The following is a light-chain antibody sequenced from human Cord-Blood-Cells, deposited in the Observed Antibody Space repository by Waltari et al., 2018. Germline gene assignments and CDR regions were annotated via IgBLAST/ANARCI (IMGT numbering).Light chain of an antibody. Sequence: QSVLTQPPSASGTPGQRVTISCSGSSPHTGSNYAYWYQQLPGTAPKLLISRKKRRPSGVPDRFSGSKSGTSASLAISGLRSEDEADYYCAAWDDSPSGWVFGGGTKLTVL. CDR2: RKK. V-gene: IGLV1-47*01. CDR1: SPHTGSNY. J-gene: IGLJ3*02. CDR3: AAWDDSPSGWV.